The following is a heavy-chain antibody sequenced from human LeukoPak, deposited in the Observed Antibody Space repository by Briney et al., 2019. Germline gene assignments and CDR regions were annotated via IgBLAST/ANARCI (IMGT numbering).Heavy chain of an antibody. CDR3: ARGGNSGAFDI. CDR1: GGSISSGSYY. D-gene: IGHD4-23*01. CDR2: IYTSGST. Sequence: SETLSLTCTVSGGSISSGSYYWSWIRQPAGKGLEWIGRIYTSGSTNHNPSLKSRVTISVDTSKNQFSLKLSSVTAADTAVYYCARGGNSGAFDIWGQGTLVTVSS. V-gene: IGHV4-61*02. J-gene: IGHJ3*02.